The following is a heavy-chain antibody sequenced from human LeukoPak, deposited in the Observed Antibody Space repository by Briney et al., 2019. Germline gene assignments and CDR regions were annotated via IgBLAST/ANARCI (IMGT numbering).Heavy chain of an antibody. J-gene: IGHJ4*02. CDR3: TRGFWGWEVDY. CDR1: GFIFSSYW. V-gene: IGHV3-74*03. CDR2: VNTDGRTT. D-gene: IGHD3-16*01. Sequence: PGGSLRLSCAASGFIFSSYWMHWVRHAPGKGLVWVSRVNTDGRTTEYADSVKGRFTISRDNAKNTLYLQMNSLRAEDTAVYYCTRGFWGWEVDYWGQGTLVTVSS.